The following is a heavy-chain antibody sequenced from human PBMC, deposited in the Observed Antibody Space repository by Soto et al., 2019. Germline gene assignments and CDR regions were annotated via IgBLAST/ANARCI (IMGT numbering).Heavy chain of an antibody. V-gene: IGHV5-51*01. CDR1: GYSFTSYW. J-gene: IGHJ6*02. Sequence: PGESLKISCKGSGYSFTSYWIGWVRQMPGKGLEWMGIIYPGDSDTRYSPSFQGQVTISADKSISTAYLQWSSLKASDTAMYYCARQPPRMAAAGTVYYYGMDVWGQGTTVTVSS. CDR3: ARQPPRMAAAGTVYYYGMDV. D-gene: IGHD6-13*01. CDR2: IYPGDSDT.